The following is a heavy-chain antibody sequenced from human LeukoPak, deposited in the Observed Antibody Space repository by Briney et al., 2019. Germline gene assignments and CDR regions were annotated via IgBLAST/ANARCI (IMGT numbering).Heavy chain of an antibody. CDR2: ISYDGSNK. D-gene: IGHD3-22*01. J-gene: IGHJ4*02. CDR1: GFTFSSYG. CDR3: ARRAGDYSHPYDY. Sequence: GGSLRLSCAASGFTFSSYGMHWVRQAPGKGLEWVAVISYDGSNKYYADSVKGRFTISRDNSKNTLYLQMNSLRAEDTAVYYCARRAGDYSHPYDYWGQGTLVTVSS. V-gene: IGHV3-30*03.